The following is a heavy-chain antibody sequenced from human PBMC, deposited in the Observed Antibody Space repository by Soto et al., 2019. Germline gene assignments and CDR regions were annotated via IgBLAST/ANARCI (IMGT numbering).Heavy chain of an antibody. Sequence: ASVKVSCKASGYTFTSYGISRVRQAPGQGLEWMGWISAYNGNTNYAQKLQGRVTMTTDTSTSTAYMELRSLRSDDTAVYYCARGIYDFWSGYYTNHDAFDIWGQGTMVTVSS. V-gene: IGHV1-18*01. J-gene: IGHJ3*02. CDR3: ARGIYDFWSGYYTNHDAFDI. D-gene: IGHD3-3*01. CDR1: GYTFTSYG. CDR2: ISAYNGNT.